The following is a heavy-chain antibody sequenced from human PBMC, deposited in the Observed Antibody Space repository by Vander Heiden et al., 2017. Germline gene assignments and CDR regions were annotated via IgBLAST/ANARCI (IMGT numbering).Heavy chain of an antibody. D-gene: IGHD1-26*01. J-gene: IGHJ4*02. CDR3: ARVGPLYSGRYFAFDY. CDR2: IKQDGSEK. CDR1: LFTFSSYW. Sequence: VQPGVSLRLSCAASLFTFSSYWMSWVRQAPGKGLEWVANIKQDGSEKYYVDSVKGRFTISRDNVKNSRDLQMNSLRAQEKDVYYCARVGPLYSGRYFAFDYWGQGTMVTVSS. V-gene: IGHV3-7*01.